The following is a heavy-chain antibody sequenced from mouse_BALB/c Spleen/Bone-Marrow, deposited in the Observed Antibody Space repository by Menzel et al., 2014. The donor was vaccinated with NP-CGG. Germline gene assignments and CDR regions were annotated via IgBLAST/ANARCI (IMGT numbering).Heavy chain of an antibody. CDR1: GFTFSSYA. Sequence: EVQGVESGGGLVKPGGSLKLSCAASGFTFSSYAMSWARQTPEKRLEWVASISSAGSTYYPNSVKGRFTVSRDNARNILYLQMSSLRSEDTAIYYCARVIGTRCFDVWGAGTTVTVSS. CDR3: ARVIGTRCFDV. J-gene: IGHJ1*01. CDR2: ISSAGST. V-gene: IGHV5-6-5*01. D-gene: IGHD4-1*01.